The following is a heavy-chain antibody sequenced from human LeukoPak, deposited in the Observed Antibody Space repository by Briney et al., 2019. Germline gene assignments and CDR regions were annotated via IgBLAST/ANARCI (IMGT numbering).Heavy chain of an antibody. CDR1: GYTFTSYG. V-gene: IGHV1-18*01. CDR2: ISAYNGNT. J-gene: IGHJ6*02. D-gene: IGHD2-2*01. Sequence: ASVKVSCKASGYTFTSYGISWVRQAPGQGLEWMGWISAYNGNTNYAQKLQGRVAMTTDTSTSTAYMELRSLRSDDTAVYYCARDLRRVSAPGYCSSTSCLYGGTYYYYGMDVWGQGTTVTVSS. CDR3: ARDLRRVSAPGYCSSTSCLYGGTYYYYGMDV.